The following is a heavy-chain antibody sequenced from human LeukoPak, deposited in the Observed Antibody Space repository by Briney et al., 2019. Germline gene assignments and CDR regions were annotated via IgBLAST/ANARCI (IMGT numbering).Heavy chain of an antibody. CDR2: IRYDGSNK. D-gene: IGHD2-15*01. J-gene: IGHJ4*02. CDR3: AKDPHRYCSGGSCYGFDY. Sequence: GGSLRLSCAASGFTFSSYVMHWVRQAPGKGLEWVAFIRYDGSNKYYADSVKGRFTISRDNSKNTLYLQMNSLRAEDTAVYYCAKDPHRYCSGGSCYGFDYWGQGTLVTVSS. CDR1: GFTFSSYV. V-gene: IGHV3-30*02.